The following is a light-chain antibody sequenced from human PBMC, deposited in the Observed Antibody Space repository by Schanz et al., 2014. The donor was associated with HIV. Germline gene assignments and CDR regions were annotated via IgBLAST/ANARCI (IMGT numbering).Light chain of an antibody. CDR2: NTY. J-gene: IGLJ3*02. V-gene: IGLV1-44*01. CDR1: SSSIKTNT. CDR3: AAWDDSLNGWV. Sequence: QSVLTQPPSASGTPGQRVTISCSGSSSSIKTNTVNWFQQLPGTAPKLLIYNTYHRPSGVPDRFSGSESGTSASLAISGLQAEDEADYHCAAWDDSLNGWVFGGGTKLTVL.